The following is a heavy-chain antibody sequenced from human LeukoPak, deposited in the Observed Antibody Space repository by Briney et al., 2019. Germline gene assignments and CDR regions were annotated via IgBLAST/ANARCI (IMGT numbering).Heavy chain of an antibody. V-gene: IGHV1-2*02. CDR1: GYIFSDYY. D-gene: IGHD6-13*01. Sequence: ASVKVSCTASGYIFSDYYMHWVRQAPGQGLEWLGWINPKSGAADYAQQFRGRVTMTRDTSINTDYMEMKRVTSDDTAVYYCARGAEAEASPLDFWGQGTLVIVS. J-gene: IGHJ4*02. CDR2: INPKSGAA. CDR3: ARGAEAEASPLDF.